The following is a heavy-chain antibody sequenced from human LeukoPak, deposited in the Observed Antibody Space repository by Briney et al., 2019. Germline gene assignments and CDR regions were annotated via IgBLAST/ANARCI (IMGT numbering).Heavy chain of an antibody. Sequence: ASVTVSFKVSGYTLTELSMHWVRQAPGKGLEGMGGFDPEDGETIYTQKFQGRVTMTEDTSTDTAYMELSSLRSEDTAVYYCATQALQEQWLVGAAFDIWGQGTMVTVSS. J-gene: IGHJ3*02. V-gene: IGHV1-24*01. D-gene: IGHD6-19*01. CDR2: FDPEDGET. CDR1: GYTLTELS. CDR3: ATQALQEQWLVGAAFDI.